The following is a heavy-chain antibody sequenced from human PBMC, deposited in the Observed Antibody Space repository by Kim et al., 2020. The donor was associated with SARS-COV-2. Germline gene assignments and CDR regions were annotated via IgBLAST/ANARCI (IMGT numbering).Heavy chain of an antibody. CDR2: IKQDGSEK. V-gene: IGHV3-7*03. Sequence: GGSLRLSCAASGFTFSSYWMSWVRQAPGKGLEWVANIKQDGSEKYYVDSVKGRFTISRDNAKNSLYLQMNSLRAEDTAVYYCARVLRLELKVGAGAFDIWGQGTMVTVSS. J-gene: IGHJ3*02. D-gene: IGHD1-7*01. CDR3: ARVLRLELKVGAGAFDI. CDR1: GFTFSSYW.